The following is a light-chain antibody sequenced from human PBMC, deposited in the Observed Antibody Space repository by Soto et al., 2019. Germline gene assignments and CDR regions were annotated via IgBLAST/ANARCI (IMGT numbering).Light chain of an antibody. Sequence: QSVLTQPPSASGTPGQRVTISCSGSSSNIGSNTVNWYQQLPGTAPILLIYSNNQRPSGVPDRFSGSKSGTSASLAISGLQSEDEADYYCAAGDDSLNGPDVVFGGGTKVTVL. J-gene: IGLJ2*01. V-gene: IGLV1-44*01. CDR3: AAGDDSLNGPDVV. CDR1: SSNIGSNT. CDR2: SNN.